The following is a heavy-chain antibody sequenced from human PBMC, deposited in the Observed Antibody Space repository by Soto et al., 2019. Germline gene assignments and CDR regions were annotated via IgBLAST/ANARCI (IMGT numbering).Heavy chain of an antibody. V-gene: IGHV1-18*01. CDR3: ARAYDLLTGYPSFDY. D-gene: IGHD3-9*01. CDR1: GYTFTSYG. J-gene: IGHJ4*02. CDR2: ISAYNGNT. Sequence: ASVKVSCKASGYTFTSYGISWVRQAPGQGLEWMGWISAYNGNTNYAQKLQGRVTMTTDTSASTAYMELSSLRSDDTAVYYCARAYDLLTGYPSFDYWGQGTLVTVSS.